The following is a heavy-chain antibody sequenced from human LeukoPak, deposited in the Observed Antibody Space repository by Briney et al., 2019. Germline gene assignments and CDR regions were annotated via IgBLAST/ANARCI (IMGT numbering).Heavy chain of an antibody. D-gene: IGHD3-16*01. J-gene: IGHJ5*02. CDR1: GFTFSSYS. CDR3: ARVAPGVWWFDP. CDR2: ISSSSSYI. V-gene: IGHV3-21*04. Sequence: GGSLRLSCAASGFTFSSYSMNWVRQAPGKGLEWVSSISSSSSYIYYADSVKGRFTISRDNAKNSLYLQMNSLRAEDTAVYYCARVAPGVWWFDPWGQGALVTVSS.